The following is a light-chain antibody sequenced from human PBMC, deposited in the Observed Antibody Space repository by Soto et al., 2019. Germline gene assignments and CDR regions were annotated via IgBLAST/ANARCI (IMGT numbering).Light chain of an antibody. V-gene: IGLV2-23*03. CDR1: SSGVGSYNL. J-gene: IGLJ3*02. Sequence: QSALTQPASVSGSPGQSITISCTGTSSGVGSYNLVSWYQQHPGKAPKLIIYEGSRRPSGVSNRFSGSKSGNTASLTISGLQAEDEADYYCCSYAGSSTFWVFGGGTKRTVL. CDR3: CSYAGSSTFWV. CDR2: EGS.